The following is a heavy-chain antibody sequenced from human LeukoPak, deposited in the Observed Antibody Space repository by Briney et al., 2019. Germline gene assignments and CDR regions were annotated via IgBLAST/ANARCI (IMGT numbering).Heavy chain of an antibody. D-gene: IGHD3-16*01. V-gene: IGHV3-11*04. CDR3: AREITTLRRLGGRAVFDI. CDR2: ISSGSSTI. CDR1: GFTFSDYY. J-gene: IGHJ3*02. Sequence: PGGSLRLSCAASGFTFSDYYMSWIRQAPGKGLEWVSYISSGSSTIYYADSVKGRFTISRDNAKNSLYLQMNSLRAEDTAVYYCAREITTLRRLGGRAVFDIWGQGTMVTVSS.